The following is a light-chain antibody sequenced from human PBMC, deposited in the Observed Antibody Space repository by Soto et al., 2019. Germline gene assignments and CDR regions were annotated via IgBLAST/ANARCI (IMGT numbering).Light chain of an antibody. Sequence: IQMTQSPSSLSASVGDRVTITFRASQSISSYLNWYQQKPGKAPKLLIYAASSLQSGVPSRFSGSGSGTDFTLTISSLQPEDFATYYCQQSYSTPINFGQGTRLEIK. CDR3: QQSYSTPIN. V-gene: IGKV1-39*01. CDR1: QSISSY. J-gene: IGKJ5*01. CDR2: AAS.